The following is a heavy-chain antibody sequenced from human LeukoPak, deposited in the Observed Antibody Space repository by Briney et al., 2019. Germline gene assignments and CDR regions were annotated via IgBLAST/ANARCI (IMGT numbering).Heavy chain of an antibody. CDR1: GYTLTSYF. D-gene: IGHD3-22*01. Sequence: GASVTVPCKASGYTLTSYFIHWVRQAPGQGLEWMGRIIPILGIANYAQKFQGRVTITADKSTSTAYMELSSLRSEDTAVYYCARPPSYYYDSSGYSVAAFDIWGQGTMVTVSS. V-gene: IGHV1-69*02. CDR2: IIPILGIA. CDR3: ARPPSYYYDSSGYSVAAFDI. J-gene: IGHJ3*02.